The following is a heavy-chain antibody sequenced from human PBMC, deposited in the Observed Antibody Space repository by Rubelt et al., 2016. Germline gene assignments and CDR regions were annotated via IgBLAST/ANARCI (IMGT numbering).Heavy chain of an antibody. CDR2: IYYSGST. J-gene: IGHJ4*02. CDR3: AASTARLTTDFDY. V-gene: IGHV4-30-4*07. Sequence: QVQLQESGPGLVKPSQTLSLTCALSGGSISSGGYSWSWIRQPPGKGLEWIGYIYYSGSTYYNSSLKSRVTISLDTSKNQFSRKMSAVTAAETALYYCAASTARLTTDFDYWGQGTLVTVSS. CDR1: GGSISSGGYS. D-gene: IGHD1-14*01.